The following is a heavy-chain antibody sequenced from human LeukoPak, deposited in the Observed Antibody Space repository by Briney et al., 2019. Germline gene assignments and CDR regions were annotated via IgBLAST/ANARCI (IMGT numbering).Heavy chain of an antibody. CDR2: ISSSSSTI. J-gene: IGHJ5*02. CDR1: GFTFSSYG. D-gene: IGHD2-15*01. Sequence: GGSLRLSCAASGFTFSSYGMNWVRQAPGKGLEWVSYISSSSSTIYYADSVKGRFTISRDNAKNSLYLQMNSLRAEDTAVYYYARRDDLVVATPNCFDPWGQGTLVTVSS. CDR3: ARRDDLVVATPNCFDP. V-gene: IGHV3-48*01.